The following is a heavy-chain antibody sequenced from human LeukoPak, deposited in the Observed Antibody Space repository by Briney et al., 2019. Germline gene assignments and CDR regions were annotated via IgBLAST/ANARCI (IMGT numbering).Heavy chain of an antibody. CDR3: AKDGAPAATYYFDY. J-gene: IGHJ4*02. V-gene: IGHV3-9*01. D-gene: IGHD2-2*01. CDR1: GFTFDDYA. CDR2: ISWNSGSI. Sequence: GGSLRLSCAASGFTFDDYAMHWVRQAPRKGLEWVSGISWNSGSIGYADSVKGRFTISRDNAKNSLYLQMNSLRAEDTALYYCAKDGAPAATYYFDYWGQGTLVTVSS.